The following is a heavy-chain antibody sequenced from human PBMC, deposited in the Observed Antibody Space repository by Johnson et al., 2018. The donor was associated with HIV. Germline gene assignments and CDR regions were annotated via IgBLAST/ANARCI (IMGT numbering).Heavy chain of an antibody. CDR3: ARDYETI. Sequence: QVHLVESGGGVVQPGRSLRLSCAASGFTFSNYAMNWVRQAPGKGLEWVAVISYDGSNKYYADSVKGRFTISRDNSKNTLYLQMNSLRAEDTAVYYCARDYETIWGQGTMVTVSS. CDR1: GFTFSNYA. V-gene: IGHV3-30-3*01. J-gene: IGHJ3*02. D-gene: IGHD3-16*01. CDR2: ISYDGSNK.